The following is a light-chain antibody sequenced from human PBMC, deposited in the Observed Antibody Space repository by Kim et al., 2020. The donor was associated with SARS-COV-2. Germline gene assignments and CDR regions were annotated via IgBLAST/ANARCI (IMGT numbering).Light chain of an antibody. CDR3: NSRDNSGDHQV. V-gene: IGLV3-19*01. CDR2: ARN. Sequence: ALGQTVRITCQEDSLRRFSATWYQQKPGQAPVVVIYARNNRPSGVPDRFAGSSSGNTASLTITGTQVEDEADYYCNSRDNSGDHQVFGTGTKVTVL. J-gene: IGLJ1*01. CDR1: SLRRFS.